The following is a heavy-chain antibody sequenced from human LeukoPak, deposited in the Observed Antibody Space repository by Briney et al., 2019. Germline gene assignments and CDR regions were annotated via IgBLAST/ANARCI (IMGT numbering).Heavy chain of an antibody. CDR1: GYTSTGYY. V-gene: IGHV1-2*02. CDR3: ARQYSSSSIYYFDY. J-gene: IGHJ4*02. CDR2: INPNSGGT. D-gene: IGHD6-6*01. Sequence: EASVKVSCKASGYTSTGYYMHWVRQAPGQGLEWKGWINPNSGGTNYAQKFQGRVTMTRDTSISTAYMELRSLRSDDTAVYYCARQYSSSSIYYFDYWGQGTLVTVSS.